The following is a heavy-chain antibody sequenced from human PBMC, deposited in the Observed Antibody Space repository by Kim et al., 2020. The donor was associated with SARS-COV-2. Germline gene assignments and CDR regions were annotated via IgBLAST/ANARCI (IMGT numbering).Heavy chain of an antibody. CDR2: IIPIFGKA. Sequence: SVKVSCKASGGTFSSYAISWVRQAPGQGLEWMGGIIPIFGKANYAQKFQGRVTITADESTSTAYMELSSLRSEDTAVYYCARDRGYYYDSSGYFFYYWGQGTLVTVSS. CDR3: ARDRGYYYDSSGYFFYY. D-gene: IGHD3-22*01. J-gene: IGHJ4*02. V-gene: IGHV1-69*13. CDR1: GGTFSSYA.